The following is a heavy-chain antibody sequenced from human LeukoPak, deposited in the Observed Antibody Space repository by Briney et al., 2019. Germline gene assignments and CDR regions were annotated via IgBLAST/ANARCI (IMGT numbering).Heavy chain of an antibody. D-gene: IGHD4-17*01. Sequence: GASVKVSCKASGYTFTSYAMHWVRQAPGQRLEWMGWINAGNGNTRYSQKFQGRVTITRDTSASTAYMELSSLRSEDTAVYYCARDTGDYVSQCDPWGQGTLVTVSS. J-gene: IGHJ5*02. CDR1: GYTFTSYA. V-gene: IGHV1-3*01. CDR3: ARDTGDYVSQCDP. CDR2: INAGNGNT.